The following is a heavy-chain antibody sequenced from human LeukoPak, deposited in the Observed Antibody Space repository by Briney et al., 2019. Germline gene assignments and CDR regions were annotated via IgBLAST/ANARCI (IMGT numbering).Heavy chain of an antibody. CDR3: TRDRGAYNLYDY. D-gene: IGHD1-1*01. CDR2: IRSEAYGETA. Sequence: PGGSLRLSCTASGFTFGDYAMSWIRQAPGKGLEWVGFIRSEAYGETADYAASVKGRFTISRDDSIAIAYLQMNSLKTEDTAVYHCTRDRGAYNLYDYWGQGTLVTVSS. J-gene: IGHJ4*02. V-gene: IGHV3-49*03. CDR1: GFTFGDYA.